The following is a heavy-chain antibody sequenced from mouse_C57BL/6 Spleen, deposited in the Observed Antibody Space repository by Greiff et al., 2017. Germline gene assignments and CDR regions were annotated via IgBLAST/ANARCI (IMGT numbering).Heavy chain of an antibody. CDR1: GFSLTSYA. J-gene: IGHJ2*01. V-gene: IGHV2-9-1*01. CDR2: IWTGGGT. D-gene: IGHD2-5*01. Sequence: VKLVESGPGLVAPSQSLSITCTVSGFSLTSYAISWVRQPPGKGLEWLGVIWTGGGTNYNSALKSRLSISKDNSKSQVFLKMNSLQTDDTARYYCARNKNYSNSYYFDYWGQGTTLTVSS. CDR3: ARNKNYSNSYYFDY.